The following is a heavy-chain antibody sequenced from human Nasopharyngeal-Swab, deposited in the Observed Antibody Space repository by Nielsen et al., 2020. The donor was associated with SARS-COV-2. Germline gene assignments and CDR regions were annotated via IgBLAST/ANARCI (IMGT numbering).Heavy chain of an antibody. J-gene: IGHJ5*02. CDR2: IYYSGST. V-gene: IGHV4-30-4*01. CDR1: GGSISSGDYY. D-gene: IGHD2-2*01. CDR3: ARGLPDIVVVPAPSPFDP. Sequence: LRLSCTVSGGSISSGDYYWSWIRQPPGKGLEWIGYIYYSGSTYYNPSLKSRVSISVDTSKNQFSLKLSSVTAADTAVYYCARGLPDIVVVPAPSPFDPWGQGTLVRLL.